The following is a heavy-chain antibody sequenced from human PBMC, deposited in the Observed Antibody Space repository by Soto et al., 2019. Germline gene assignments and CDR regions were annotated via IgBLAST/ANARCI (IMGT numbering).Heavy chain of an antibody. CDR2: MFYGVST. CDR3: ARLPSRHLVDY. CDR1: CSSINSSGYY. V-gene: IGHV4-39*01. Sequence: SETLSLTCTFSCSSINSSGYYWGWIRQPPGKGLEWIGSMFYGVSTYYNPSLKSRVTVSVDTSKNQFSLTLRSVTAADTAVYYCARLPSRHLVDYWGQGILVTVSS. J-gene: IGHJ4*02. D-gene: IGHD3-3*02.